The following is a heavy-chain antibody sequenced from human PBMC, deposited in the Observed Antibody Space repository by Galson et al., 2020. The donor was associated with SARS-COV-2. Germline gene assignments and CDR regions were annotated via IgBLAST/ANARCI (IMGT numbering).Heavy chain of an antibody. J-gene: IGHJ4*02. CDR2: IRYDGSNK. D-gene: IGHD3-3*01. V-gene: IGHV3-30*02. Sequence: GESLKISCAASGFTFSTYGMHWVRQAPGKGLEWVAFIRYDGSNKYYADSVKGRFTISRDNSKNTLYLQMNSLRAEDTAVYYCAKDRDSYDFWSGPTIGDYWGQGTLVTVSS. CDR1: GFTFSTYG. CDR3: AKDRDSYDFWSGPTIGDY.